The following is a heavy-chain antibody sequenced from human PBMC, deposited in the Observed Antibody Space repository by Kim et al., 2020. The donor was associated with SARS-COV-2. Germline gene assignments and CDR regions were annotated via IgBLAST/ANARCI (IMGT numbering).Heavy chain of an antibody. V-gene: IGHV3-30*04. CDR2: ISYDGSNK. J-gene: IGHJ4*02. CDR1: GFTFSSYA. CDR3: ARDLNRWQLALDY. Sequence: GGSLRLSCAASGFTFSSYAMHWVRQAPGKGLEWVAVISYDGSNKYYVDSVKGRFTISRDNSKNTLYLQMNSLRAEDTAVYYCARDLNRWQLALDYWGQGTLVTVSS. D-gene: IGHD6-6*01.